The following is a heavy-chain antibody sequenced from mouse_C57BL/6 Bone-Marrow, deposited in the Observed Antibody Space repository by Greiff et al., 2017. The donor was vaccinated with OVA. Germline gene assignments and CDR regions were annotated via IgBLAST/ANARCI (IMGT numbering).Heavy chain of an antibody. CDR2: ISDGGSYT. CDR1: GFTFSSYA. CDR3: ARDRNGNYMYYFDY. V-gene: IGHV5-4*01. J-gene: IGHJ2*01. D-gene: IGHD2-1*01. Sequence: DVKLVESGGGLVKPGGSLKLSCAASGFTFSSYAMSWVRQTPEKRLEWVATISDGGSYTYYPDNVKGRFTISRDNAKNNLYLQMSHLKSEDTAMYYCARDRNGNYMYYFDYWGQGTTLTVSS.